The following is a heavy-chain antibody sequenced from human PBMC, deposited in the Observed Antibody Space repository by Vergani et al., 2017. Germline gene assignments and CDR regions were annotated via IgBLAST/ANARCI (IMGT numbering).Heavy chain of an antibody. CDR2: ISYDGSNK. D-gene: IGHD4-11*01. V-gene: IGHV3-30*18. CDR3: AKDYSEQPQLIDY. CDR1: GFTFSSYG. J-gene: IGHJ4*02. Sequence: VQLLESGGGLVQPGGSLRLSCAASGFTFSSYGMHWVRQAPGKGLEWVAVISYDGSNKYYADSVKGRFTISRDNSKNTLYLQMNSLRAEDTAVYYCAKDYSEQPQLIDYWGQGTLVTVSS.